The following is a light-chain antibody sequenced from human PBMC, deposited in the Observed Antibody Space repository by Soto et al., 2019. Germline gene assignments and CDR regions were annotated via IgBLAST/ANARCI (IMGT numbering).Light chain of an antibody. CDR3: QQRTNWPPLT. Sequence: EIVLTQSPATLSLSPGERATISCRASQSVGTYLAWYQQKPGQAPRLLIYDASNRATGIPARFSGSGSEPYFTLTISGLEPEDFAVYYCQQRTNWPPLTFGGGTKVESK. J-gene: IGKJ4*01. CDR1: QSVGTY. V-gene: IGKV3-11*01. CDR2: DAS.